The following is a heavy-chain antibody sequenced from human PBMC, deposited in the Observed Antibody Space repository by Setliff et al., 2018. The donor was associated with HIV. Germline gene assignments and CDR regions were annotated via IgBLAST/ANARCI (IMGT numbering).Heavy chain of an antibody. J-gene: IGHJ4*02. V-gene: IGHV4-39*07. CDR3: ARAAILVYASPLDS. CDR1: GDSINSRSYC. CDR2: LCHSGSA. Sequence: PSETLSLTCTVSGDSINSRSYCWGWVRQPPGKGLEWIGSLCHSGSAYYSPSLKSRVTVSGDTSKNQFSLNLNSVTAADTAVYYCARAAILVYASPLDSWGQGTLVTVSS. D-gene: IGHD2-8*01.